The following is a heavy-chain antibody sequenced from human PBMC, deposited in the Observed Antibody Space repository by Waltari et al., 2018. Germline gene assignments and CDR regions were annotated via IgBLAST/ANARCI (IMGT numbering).Heavy chain of an antibody. J-gene: IGHJ5*02. CDR3: ARGPSSSWYPYRFPSYNWFDP. CDR2: LNHSGSN. CDR1: GGSFSGYY. D-gene: IGHD6-13*01. V-gene: IGHV4-34*01. Sequence: QVQLQQWGAGLLKPSETLSLTCAVYGGSFSGYYWSWIRQPPGKGLEWMGELNHSGSNNHPPSLKRLDTISVDTSKNQFSLKLSSVTAADTAVYYCARGPSSSWYPYRFPSYNWFDPWGQGTLVTVSS.